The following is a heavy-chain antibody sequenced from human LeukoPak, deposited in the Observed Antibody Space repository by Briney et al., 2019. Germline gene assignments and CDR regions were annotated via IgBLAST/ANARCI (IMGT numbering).Heavy chain of an antibody. CDR1: GYTFTGYY. V-gene: IGHV1-2*02. J-gene: IGHJ4*02. CDR2: INPNNGGT. CDR3: ASDTLRGYSGYDFDY. Sequence: ASVKVSCKASGYTFTGYYIHWVRQAPGQGLEWMGWINPNNGGTNYAQKFQGRVTMTRDTSISTAYMDLSRLRSDDTAVYYCASDTLRGYSGYDFDYWGQGTLVTVSS. D-gene: IGHD5-12*01.